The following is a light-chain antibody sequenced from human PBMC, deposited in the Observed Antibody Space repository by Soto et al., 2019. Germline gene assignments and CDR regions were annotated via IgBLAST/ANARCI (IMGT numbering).Light chain of an antibody. V-gene: IGLV2-14*01. CDR1: SSDVGYYNY. CDR3: SSYTNSITLEV. J-gene: IGLJ2*01. Sequence: QSALTQPASVSGSPGQSVTISCTGTSSDVGYYNYVSWYQQHPGKAPKLMIYDVSNRPSGVSNRCSGSKSGNTASLTISGLQAEDEADYYCSSYTNSITLEVFGGGTKLTVL. CDR2: DVS.